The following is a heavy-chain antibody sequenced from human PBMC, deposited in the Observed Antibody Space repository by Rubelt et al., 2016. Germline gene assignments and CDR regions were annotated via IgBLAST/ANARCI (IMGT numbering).Heavy chain of an antibody. CDR1: GFTFSNYA. Sequence: GSLRPSCAASGFTFSNYAMHWVRQAPGKGLEWIGEINHSGSTNYNPSLKSRVTISVDTSKNQFSLKLSSVTAADTAVYYCARGGGGRYRLGIVVVPASHRFDIWGQGTMVTVSS. CDR2: INHSGST. V-gene: IGHV4-34*01. CDR3: ARGGGGRYRLGIVVVPASHRFDI. D-gene: IGHD2-2*01. J-gene: IGHJ3*02.